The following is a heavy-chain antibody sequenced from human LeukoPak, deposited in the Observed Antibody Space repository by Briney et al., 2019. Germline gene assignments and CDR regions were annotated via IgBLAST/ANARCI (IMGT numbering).Heavy chain of an antibody. V-gene: IGHV4-59*01. D-gene: IGHD3-16*01. CDR2: IYYSGST. Sequence: PSETLSLTCTVSGGSISSYYWSWIRQPPGKGLEWIGYIYYSGSTNYNPSLKSRATISVDTSKNQFSLKLSSVTAADTAVYYCARGGARTTMLINYWGQGTLVTVSS. J-gene: IGHJ4*02. CDR3: ARGGARTTMLINY. CDR1: GGSISSYY.